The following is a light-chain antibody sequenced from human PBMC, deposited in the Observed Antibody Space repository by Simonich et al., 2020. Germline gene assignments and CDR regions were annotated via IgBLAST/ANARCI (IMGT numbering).Light chain of an antibody. CDR1: PCISSW. CDR2: KAS. CDR3: QQYYSYPRT. Sequence: DIQMTQSPSTLSASVGDRVTITCRASPCISSWLAWYQQKPGKAPKLLIYKASSLERGAPSRFSGRGSGTDFTLTISCLQSEDFATYYCQQYYSYPRTFGQGTKVEIK. J-gene: IGKJ1*01. V-gene: IGKV1-5*03.